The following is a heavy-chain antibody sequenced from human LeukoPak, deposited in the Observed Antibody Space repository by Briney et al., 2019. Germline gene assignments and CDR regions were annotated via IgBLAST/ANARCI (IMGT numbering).Heavy chain of an antibody. Sequence: SETLSLTCAVSGGSISSSNWWCWVRQPPGKGLEWIGEIYHSGSTNYNPSLKSRVTISVDKSKNQFSLKLSSVTAADTAVYYCARDLVEQWLVRRWFDPWGQGTLVTVSS. J-gene: IGHJ5*02. CDR1: GGSISSSNW. CDR2: IYHSGST. V-gene: IGHV4-4*02. D-gene: IGHD6-19*01. CDR3: ARDLVEQWLVRRWFDP.